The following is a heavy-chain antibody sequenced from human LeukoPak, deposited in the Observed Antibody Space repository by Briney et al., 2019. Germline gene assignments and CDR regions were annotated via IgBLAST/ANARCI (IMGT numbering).Heavy chain of an antibody. CDR2: MNPNSGNT. J-gene: IGHJ5*02. V-gene: IGHV1-8*02. Sequence: GSVKVSCKASGYTFTGYYMHWVRQAPGQGLEWMGWMNPNSGNTGYAQKFQGRVTMTRNTSISTAYMELSSLRSEDTAVYYCAREFTYYYGSGSYKGTGFDPWGQGTLVTVSS. CDR1: GYTFTGYY. CDR3: AREFTYYYGSGSYKGTGFDP. D-gene: IGHD3-10*01.